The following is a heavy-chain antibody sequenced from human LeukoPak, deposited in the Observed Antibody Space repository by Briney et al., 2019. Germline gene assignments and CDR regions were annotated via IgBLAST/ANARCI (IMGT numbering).Heavy chain of an antibody. D-gene: IGHD6-13*01. CDR3: ARFIAAPYYFDY. CDR1: GFTFSSYS. Sequence: PGGSLRLSCAASGFTFSSYSMNWVRQAPGKGLEWVSSISSSSSYIYYADSVKGRFTISRGNAKNSLYLQMNSLRAEDTAVYYCARFIAAPYYFDYWGRGTLVTVSS. CDR2: ISSSSSYI. J-gene: IGHJ4*02. V-gene: IGHV3-21*01.